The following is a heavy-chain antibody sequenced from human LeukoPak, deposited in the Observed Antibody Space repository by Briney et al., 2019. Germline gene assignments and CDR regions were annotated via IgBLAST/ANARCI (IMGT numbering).Heavy chain of an antibody. Sequence: ASVKVSCKTSGYTFIDWYIHWVRQAPGQGLEWMGVIYPSDGRTTYAQGMQGRVTITRDTSTSTVYMELSSLRSEDPAVYYCATDGGHWNFNYWGPGTLVTVSS. CDR2: IYPSDGRT. CDR1: GYTFIDWY. J-gene: IGHJ4*02. V-gene: IGHV1-46*04. CDR3: ATDGGHWNFNY. D-gene: IGHD1-1*01.